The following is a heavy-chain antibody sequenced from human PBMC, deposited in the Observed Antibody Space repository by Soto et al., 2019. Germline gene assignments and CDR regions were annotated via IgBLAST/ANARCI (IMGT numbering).Heavy chain of an antibody. D-gene: IGHD3-9*01. Sequence: QVQLLESGGGVVQPGRSLRLSCAASGFTFSSYGMHWVRQAPGKGLEWVAVIWYDGSNKYYADSVKGRFTISRDNSKNTLYLQMNSLRAEDTAVYYCARDGAPYYDILTGEMAFDIWGQGTMVTVSS. CDR1: GFTFSSYG. CDR3: ARDGAPYYDILTGEMAFDI. V-gene: IGHV3-33*01. J-gene: IGHJ3*02. CDR2: IWYDGSNK.